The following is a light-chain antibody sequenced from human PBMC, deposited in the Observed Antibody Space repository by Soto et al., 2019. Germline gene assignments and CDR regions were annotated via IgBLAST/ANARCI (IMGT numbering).Light chain of an antibody. Sequence: EIVLTQSPDTLSLSPGERATLSCRASQSVRSSLAWYQQKPGQAPRLLIYDASNRATGIPARFSGSGSGTDFTLTISSLEPEDFATYYCQHYNGYPITFGGGTKVEI. V-gene: IGKV3-11*01. CDR1: QSVRSS. CDR2: DAS. J-gene: IGKJ4*01. CDR3: QHYNGYPIT.